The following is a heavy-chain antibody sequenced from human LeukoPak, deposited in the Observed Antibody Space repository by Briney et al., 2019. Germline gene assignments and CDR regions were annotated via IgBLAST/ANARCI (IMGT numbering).Heavy chain of an antibody. CDR2: INPSGGST. CDR3: ARDHSSGWYDY. CDR1: GYTFTSYY. Sequence: ASVKVSCKASGYTFTSYYMHWVRQAPGQGLEWMGIINPSGGSTSYAQKFQGRVTMTRDTSTSTVYMKLSSLRSEDTAVYYCARDHSSGWYDYWGQGTLVTVSS. J-gene: IGHJ4*02. D-gene: IGHD6-19*01. V-gene: IGHV1-46*01.